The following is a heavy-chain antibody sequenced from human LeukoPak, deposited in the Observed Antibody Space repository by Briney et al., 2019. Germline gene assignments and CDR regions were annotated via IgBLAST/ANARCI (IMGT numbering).Heavy chain of an antibody. D-gene: IGHD3-10*01. CDR2: IYHSGST. V-gene: IGHV4-4*02. CDR1: GGSISSGSW. CDR3: AGIPGFWELANAFDI. J-gene: IGHJ3*02. Sequence: PSGTLSLTCAVSGGSISSGSWWNWVRQPPGKGLEWIGEIYHSGSTNCNPSLKSRVTISLDKSKNQFSLKLTSVTAADTAVYYCAGIPGFWELANAFDIWGQGTMVTVSS.